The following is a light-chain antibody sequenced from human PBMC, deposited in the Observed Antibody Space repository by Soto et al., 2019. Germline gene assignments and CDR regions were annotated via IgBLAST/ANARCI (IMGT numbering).Light chain of an antibody. CDR1: SSDVGGFNS. CDR3: SSYTSTMTNV. CDR2: DVV. J-gene: IGLJ1*01. Sequence: QSVLTQPASVSGSPGQSITISCTGTSSDVGGFNSVSWYQLRPGTAPKLILYDVVDRPSGVSYRFSGSKSGNTASLTISGLQAADEADYFCSSYTSTMTNVFGSGTKVTXL. V-gene: IGLV2-14*03.